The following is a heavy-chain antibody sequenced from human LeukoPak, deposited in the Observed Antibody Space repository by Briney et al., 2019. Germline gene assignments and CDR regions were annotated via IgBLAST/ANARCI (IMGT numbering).Heavy chain of an antibody. CDR3: AKGITIFGVVIIGDAFDI. CDR1: GFTFSMYG. Sequence: GGSLRLSCAASGFTFSMYGMSWVRQAPGKGLEWVSTISSGVSTISGSGGSTYYADSVKGRLTISRDNSKNTLYLQMNNLRAEDTAVYYCAKGITIFGVVIIGDAFDIWGQGTMVTVSS. D-gene: IGHD3-3*01. J-gene: IGHJ3*02. V-gene: IGHV3-23*01. CDR2: ISSGVSTISGSGGST.